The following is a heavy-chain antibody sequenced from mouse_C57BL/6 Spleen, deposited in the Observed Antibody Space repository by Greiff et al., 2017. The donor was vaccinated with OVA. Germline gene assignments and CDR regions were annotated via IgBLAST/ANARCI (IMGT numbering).Heavy chain of an antibody. V-gene: IGHV1-62-2*01. CDR1: GYTFTEYT. Sequence: VQLQQSGAELVKPGASVKLSCKASGYTFTEYTIHWVKQRSGQGLEWIGWFYPGSGSIKYNEKFKDKATLTADKSSSTVFMELSRLTSEDSAVFFCARLDFSYCYGSSPAWFAYWGQGTLVTVSA. J-gene: IGHJ3*01. CDR2: FYPGSGSI. CDR3: ARLDFSYCYGSSPAWFAY. D-gene: IGHD1-1*01.